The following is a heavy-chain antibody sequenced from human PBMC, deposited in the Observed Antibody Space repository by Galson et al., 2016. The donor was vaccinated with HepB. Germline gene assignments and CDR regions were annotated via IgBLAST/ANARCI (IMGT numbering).Heavy chain of an antibody. Sequence: SLRLSCAASGFTFNRYGMHWVRQAPGKGLEWVAGVSFDANKRPYADSVKGRFTIFRDNSNNIMFLQMNSLRTEDTAIYYCVREGHHCSGGICYTSLGDYWGQGTLLTVSS. V-gene: IGHV3-30-3*01. CDR3: VREGHHCSGGICYTSLGDY. J-gene: IGHJ4*02. CDR2: VSFDANKR. D-gene: IGHD2-15*01. CDR1: GFTFNRYG.